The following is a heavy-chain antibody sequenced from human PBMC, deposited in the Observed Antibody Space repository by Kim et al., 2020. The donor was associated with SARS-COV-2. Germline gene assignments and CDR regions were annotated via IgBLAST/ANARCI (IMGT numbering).Heavy chain of an antibody. J-gene: IGHJ4*02. Sequence: SETLSLTCTVSGGSISSDYWSWIRQPPGKGLEWIGYIYYSGSTNYNPSLKSRVTISVDTSKNQFSLKLSSVTAADTAVYYCARVPLYSPPDYWGQGTLVTVSS. CDR2: IYYSGST. CDR3: ARVPLYSPPDY. CDR1: GGSISSDY. D-gene: IGHD2-15*01. V-gene: IGHV4-59*01.